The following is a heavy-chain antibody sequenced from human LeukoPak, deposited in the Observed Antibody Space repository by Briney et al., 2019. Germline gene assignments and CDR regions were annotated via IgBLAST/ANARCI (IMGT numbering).Heavy chain of an antibody. CDR2: MNPNSGKT. J-gene: IGHJ5*02. Sequence: GASVKVSCKASGGTFSSYAISWVRQATGQGLEWMGWMNPNSGKTVYAQKFQGRVTMTRNTSISTAYMELSSLRSEDTAVYYCATETTDPSNWYLETWFDPWGQGTLVTVSS. V-gene: IGHV1-8*02. D-gene: IGHD6-13*01. CDR3: ATETTDPSNWYLETWFDP. CDR1: GGTFSSYA.